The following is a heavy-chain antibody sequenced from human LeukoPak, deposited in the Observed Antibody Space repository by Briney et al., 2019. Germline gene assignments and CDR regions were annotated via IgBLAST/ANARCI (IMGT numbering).Heavy chain of an antibody. Sequence: PPETLSLTCTVSGGSFSTYYWTWIRQPPGKGLEWIGYIYSSGSTNYNPSLKSRVTISVDTSKNQFSLKLSSVTAADTAVYYCARREAVTGTPRAWFDPWGQGTLDTVSS. D-gene: IGHD6-19*01. CDR1: GGSFSTYY. V-gene: IGHV4-59*08. CDR3: ARREAVTGTPRAWFDP. CDR2: IYSSGST. J-gene: IGHJ5*02.